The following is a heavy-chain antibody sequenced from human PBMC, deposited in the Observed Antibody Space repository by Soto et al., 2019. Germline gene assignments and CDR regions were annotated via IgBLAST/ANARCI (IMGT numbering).Heavy chain of an antibody. Sequence: GGSLRLSCAASGFTFSDHYMDWVRQAPGKGLEWVGRTRNKANSYTTEYAASVKGRFTISRDDSKNSLYLQMNSLKTEDTAVYYCARGSWNYDYWGQGTLVTVSS. CDR1: GFTFSDHY. CDR3: ARGSWNYDY. V-gene: IGHV3-72*01. D-gene: IGHD1-26*01. CDR2: TRNKANSYTT. J-gene: IGHJ4*02.